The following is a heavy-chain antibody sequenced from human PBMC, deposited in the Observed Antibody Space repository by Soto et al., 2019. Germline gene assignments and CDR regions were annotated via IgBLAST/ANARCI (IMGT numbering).Heavy chain of an antibody. CDR2: ISAHNGNT. D-gene: IGHD1-1*01. J-gene: IGHJ4*02. CDR1: GYTFTSYG. V-gene: IGHV1-18*01. Sequence: QVHLVQSGAEVKKPGASVKVSCKASGYTFTSYGITWVRQAPGQGLEWMGWISAHNGNTDYAQKLQGRVIVTRDTSTSTAYMELRSLRFDDTAVYYGAGGRYGDYWGQGALVTVSS. CDR3: AGGRYGDY.